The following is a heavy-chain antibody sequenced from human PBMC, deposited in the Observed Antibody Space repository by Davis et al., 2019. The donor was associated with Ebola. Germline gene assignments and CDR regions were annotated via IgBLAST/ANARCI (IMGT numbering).Heavy chain of an antibody. CDR2: IKSSGETT. Sequence: PGGSLRLSCAASGFTFSSYSMNWVRQAPGKGLEWVSYIKSSGETTYYADSVKGRFTISRDNAKNSLFLQMNSLRDEDTAVYYCAKAQECSSTTCYAFDIWGQGTMVTVSS. J-gene: IGHJ3*02. CDR3: AKAQECSSTTCYAFDI. V-gene: IGHV3-48*02. D-gene: IGHD2-2*01. CDR1: GFTFSSYS.